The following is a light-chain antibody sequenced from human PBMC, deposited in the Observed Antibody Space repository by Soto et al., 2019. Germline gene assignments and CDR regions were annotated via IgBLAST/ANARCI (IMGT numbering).Light chain of an antibody. CDR2: EVT. J-gene: IGLJ2*01. CDR3: YSYAGSTTFVV. Sequence: QSVLTQPTSVSGSPGQSINISCPGTNSDFGRYNLVSWFQQHPGKAPKLMIYEVTKRPSGVSNRFSVSKSGNTASLTISGLQAEDEADYYCYSYAGSTTFVVFGGGTQLTVL. CDR1: NSDFGRYNL. V-gene: IGLV2-23*02.